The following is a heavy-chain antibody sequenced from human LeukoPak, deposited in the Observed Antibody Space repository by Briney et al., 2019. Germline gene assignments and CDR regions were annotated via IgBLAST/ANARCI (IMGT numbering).Heavy chain of an antibody. J-gene: IGHJ4*02. CDR2: ISYDGSNK. D-gene: IGHD1-26*01. V-gene: IGHV3-30*04. Sequence: GGSLRLSCAAPGFTFSSYAMHWVRQAPGKGLEWVAVISYDGSNKYYADSVKGRFTISRDNSKNTLYLQMNSLRAEDTAVYYCASLIVVAPSFDYWGQGTLVTVSS. CDR3: ASLIVVAPSFDY. CDR1: GFTFSSYA.